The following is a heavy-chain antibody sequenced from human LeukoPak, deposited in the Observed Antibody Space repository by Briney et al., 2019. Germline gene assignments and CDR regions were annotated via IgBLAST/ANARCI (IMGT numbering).Heavy chain of an antibody. J-gene: IGHJ1*01. CDR3: AGDIVVVVAATRREYFQH. CDR1: GGSISSGDYY. Sequence: PSQTLSLTCTVSGGSISSGDYYWSWIRQPPGKGLEWIGRIYTSGSTNYNPSLKSRVTMSVDTSKNQFSLKLSSVTAADTAVYYCAGDIVVVVAATRREYFQHWGQGTLVTVSS. V-gene: IGHV4-61*02. CDR2: IYTSGST. D-gene: IGHD2-15*01.